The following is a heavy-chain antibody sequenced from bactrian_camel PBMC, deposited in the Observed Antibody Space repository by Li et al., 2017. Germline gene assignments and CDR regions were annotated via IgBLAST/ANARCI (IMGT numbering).Heavy chain of an antibody. D-gene: IGHD2*01. CDR2: IDSDGAT. J-gene: IGHJ6*01. CDR1: GDTFRSYC. CDR3: AAESLAGGYCLDRSDFAY. Sequence: VQLVESGGGSVQAGGSLRLSCAASGDTFRSYCMTWWRQAPGKEREGVAGIDSDGATTYANSVKGRFAISHDNANNTLYLQMNNLKPEDTGMYYCAAESLAGGYCLDRSDFAYWGQGTQVTVS. V-gene: IGHV3S26*01.